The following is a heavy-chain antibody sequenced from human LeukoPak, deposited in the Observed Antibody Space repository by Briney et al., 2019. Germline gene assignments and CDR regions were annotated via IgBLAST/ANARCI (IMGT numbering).Heavy chain of an antibody. J-gene: IGHJ4*02. CDR1: GGSVSSGSYY. V-gene: IGHV4-61*01. Sequence: SETLSLTCTVSGGSVSSGSYYWSWIRQPPGEGLEWIGYIYYSGSTNYNPSLKSRVTISVDTSKNQFSLKLSSVTAADTAVYYCARMEIVGAIYDYWGQGTLVTVSS. CDR3: ARMEIVGAIYDY. D-gene: IGHD1-26*01. CDR2: IYYSGST.